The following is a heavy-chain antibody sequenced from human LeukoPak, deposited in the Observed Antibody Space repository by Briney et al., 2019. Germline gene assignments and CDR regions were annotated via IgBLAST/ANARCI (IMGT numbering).Heavy chain of an antibody. Sequence: GASVKVSCKASGYTFTGYYMHWVRQAPGQGLEWMGWINPNSGGTNYAQKFQGWVTMTMDTSISTAYMELSRLRSDDTAVYYCARGRLAVAGALDAFDIWGQGTMVTVSS. CDR3: ARGRLAVAGALDAFDI. V-gene: IGHV1-2*04. CDR1: GYTFTGYY. D-gene: IGHD6-19*01. CDR2: INPNSGGT. J-gene: IGHJ3*02.